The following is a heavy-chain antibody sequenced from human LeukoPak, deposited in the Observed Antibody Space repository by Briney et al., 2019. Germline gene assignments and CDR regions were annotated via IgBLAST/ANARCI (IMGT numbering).Heavy chain of an antibody. CDR3: GRAAGPGETTFFGWFAP. V-gene: IGHV4-39*07. CDR1: GGSISSSSYY. J-gene: IGHJ5*02. D-gene: IGHD2/OR15-2a*01. CDR2: IYYSGST. Sequence: PSETLSLTCTVSGGSISSSSYYWGWIRQPPGKGLEWLGSIYYSGSTNYNPSLKSRVAISVDTSKNQFSLKVSSVTAADTAVYYWGRAAGPGETTFFGWFAPWGQGTLVTAS.